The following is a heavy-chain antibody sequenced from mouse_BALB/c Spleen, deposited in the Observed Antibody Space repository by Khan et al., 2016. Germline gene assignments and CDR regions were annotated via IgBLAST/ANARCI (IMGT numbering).Heavy chain of an antibody. V-gene: IGHV3-2*02. CDR2: ISYSGST. Sequence: EVQLQESGPGLVKPSQSLSLTCTVTGYSITSDYAWNWIRQFPGNKLEWMGYISYSGSTSYNPSLKSRISITRDTSKNQFFLQLNSVTTEDTATYYCARGYDYRGFAYWGQGTLVTVSA. J-gene: IGHJ3*01. CDR1: GYSITSDYA. CDR3: ARGYDYRGFAY. D-gene: IGHD2-4*01.